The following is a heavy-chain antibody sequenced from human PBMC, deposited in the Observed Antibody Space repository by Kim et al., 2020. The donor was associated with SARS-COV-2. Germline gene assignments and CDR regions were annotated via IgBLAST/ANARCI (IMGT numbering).Heavy chain of an antibody. D-gene: IGHD4-17*01. CDR3: ARHDDYGDYATVSDAFDI. CDR1: GGSISSSSYY. V-gene: IGHV4-39*01. Sequence: SETLSLTCTVSGGSISSSSYYWGWIRQPPGKGLEWIGSIYYSGSTYYNPSLKSRVTISVDTSKNQFSLKLSSVTAADTAVYYCARHDDYGDYATVSDAFDIWGQGTMVTVSS. J-gene: IGHJ3*02. CDR2: IYYSGST.